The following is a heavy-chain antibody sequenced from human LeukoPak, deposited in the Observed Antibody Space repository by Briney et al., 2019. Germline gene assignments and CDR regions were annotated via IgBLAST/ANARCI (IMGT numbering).Heavy chain of an antibody. Sequence: PSETLSLTCTVSGGSISSYYWSWIRQPAGKGLEWIGRIYISGSGSTNYNPSLKSRVTMSVDTSKNQFFLKLSSVNAADTAVYYCGRDKRVAVAGTYIYYYYMDVWGNGTTVTISS. CDR2: IYISGSGST. J-gene: IGHJ6*03. V-gene: IGHV4-4*07. D-gene: IGHD6-19*01. CDR1: GGSISSYY. CDR3: GRDKRVAVAGTYIYYYYMDV.